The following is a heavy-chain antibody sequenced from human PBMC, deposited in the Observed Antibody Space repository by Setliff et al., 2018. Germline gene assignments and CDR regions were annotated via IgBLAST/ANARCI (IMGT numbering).Heavy chain of an antibody. J-gene: IGHJ4*02. CDR2: FHTGGAT. V-gene: IGHV4-61*09. Sequence: SETLSLTCSVSGGSISSGGFHWSWIRQSAGRGLEWIGHFHTGGATDYNLSLKSRVTISLDSSKNQFSLRLSSVTAADAAVYFCARESATIGEFPLYYFDKWGQGIPVTV. CDR3: ARESATIGEFPLYYFDK. D-gene: IGHD3-10*01. CDR1: GGSISSGGFH.